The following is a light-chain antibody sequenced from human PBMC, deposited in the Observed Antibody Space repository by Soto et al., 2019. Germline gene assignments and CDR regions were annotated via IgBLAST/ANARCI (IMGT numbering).Light chain of an antibody. J-gene: IGKJ4*01. V-gene: IGKV3-15*01. CDR1: QSVTSN. Sequence: VMTQSPGAVSVSPWERATLSCRASQSVTSNVAWYQQKPGQAPRLLIYRASARATGVPARFSGSRSGPEFTLTINSLQSEDFAIYYCQRYNNWPLTFGGGTKVDIK. CDR2: RAS. CDR3: QRYNNWPLT.